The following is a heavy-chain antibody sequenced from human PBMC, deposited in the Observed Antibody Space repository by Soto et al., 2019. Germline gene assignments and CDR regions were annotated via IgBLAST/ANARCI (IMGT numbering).Heavy chain of an antibody. V-gene: IGHV4-59*01. CDR3: ARRWGPTFDY. D-gene: IGHD1-26*01. Sequence: QVQLQESGPGLVKPSETLSLTCTVSGGSISSYYWSWIRQPPGKGPEWLGYIYSSGSTTYNPSLKSRVTISVDTSKNQFSLKLSSVTAADTAVYYCARRWGPTFDYWGQGTLGTVSS. CDR1: GGSISSYY. J-gene: IGHJ4*02. CDR2: IYSSGST.